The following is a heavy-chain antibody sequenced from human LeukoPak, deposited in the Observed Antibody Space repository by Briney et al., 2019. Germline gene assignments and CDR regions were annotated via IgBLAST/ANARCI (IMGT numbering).Heavy chain of an antibody. D-gene: IGHD6-6*01. CDR3: ARWQYTISSGWFDP. J-gene: IGHJ5*02. Sequence: MPSETVSLTCTLSGGSISSRYWSWIRQPPGKGLEWIGSIYYSGGTNYNPSLQGRVSISVDTSKIQFSLKLSSVTAADTAVYYCARWQYTISSGWFDPWGQGTLVTVSS. V-gene: IGHV4-59*08. CDR2: IYYSGGT. CDR1: GGSISSRY.